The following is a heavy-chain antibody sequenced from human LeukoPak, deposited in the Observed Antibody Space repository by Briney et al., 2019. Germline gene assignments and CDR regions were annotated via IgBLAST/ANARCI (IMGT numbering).Heavy chain of an antibody. CDR1: GGSISSYC. CDR3: ARETAITERAFDY. Sequence: SETLSLTCTVSGGSISSYCWSWIRQPPGKGLEWIGYIYYSGSTNYNPSLKSRVTISVDTSKNQFSLKLSSVTAADTAVYYCARETAITERAFDYWGQGTLVTVSS. CDR2: IYYSGST. J-gene: IGHJ4*02. V-gene: IGHV4-59*01. D-gene: IGHD5-18*01.